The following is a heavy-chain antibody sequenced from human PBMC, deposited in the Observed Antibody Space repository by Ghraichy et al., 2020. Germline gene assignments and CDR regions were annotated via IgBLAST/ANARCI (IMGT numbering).Heavy chain of an antibody. J-gene: IGHJ4*02. Sequence: LSLTCAASGFTFSNYAMSWVRQAPGKGPEWVSAISRSGDRTYYADSVKGRFTISRDSSKNTLYLQMNSLRAEDTAVYYCAKNIGTVDPFDYWGQGTLVTVSS. CDR2: ISRSGDRT. CDR1: GFTFSNYA. CDR3: AKNIGTVDPFDY. D-gene: IGHD6-19*01. V-gene: IGHV3-23*01.